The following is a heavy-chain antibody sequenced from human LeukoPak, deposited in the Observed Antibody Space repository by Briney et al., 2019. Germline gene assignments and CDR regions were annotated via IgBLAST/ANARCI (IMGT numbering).Heavy chain of an antibody. CDR1: GGSISDNY. V-gene: IGHV4-59*08. CDR3: ARASYYYDSSGYS. D-gene: IGHD3-22*01. Sequence: SETLSLTCTVSGGSISDNYWSWIRQPPGKGLEWIGYAYYSGHTNYNSSLKSRVTMSLDTSKSQFSLRLSSVTAADTAVYYCARASYYYDSSGYSWGQGTLVTVSS. CDR2: AYYSGHT. J-gene: IGHJ5*02.